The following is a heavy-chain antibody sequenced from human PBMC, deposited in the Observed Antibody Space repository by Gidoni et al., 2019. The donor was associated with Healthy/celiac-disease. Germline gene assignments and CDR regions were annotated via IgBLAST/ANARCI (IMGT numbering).Heavy chain of an antibody. Sequence: GKGLEWIGYIYYSGSTNYNPSLKSRVTISVDTSKNQFSLKLSSVTAADTAVYYCARGVIAVLDYWGQGTLVTVSS. CDR3: ARGVIAVLDY. D-gene: IGHD6-19*01. J-gene: IGHJ4*02. V-gene: IGHV4-59*08. CDR2: IYYSGST.